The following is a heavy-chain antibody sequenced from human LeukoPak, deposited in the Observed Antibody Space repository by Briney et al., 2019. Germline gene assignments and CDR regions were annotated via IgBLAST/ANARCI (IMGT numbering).Heavy chain of an antibody. D-gene: IGHD1-1*01. CDR1: GFKFDDCG. CDR2: INWNGGST. CDR3: ARGATGTTFDY. V-gene: IGHV3-20*04. Sequence: PGGSLRLSCAASGFKFDDCGMSWVRQVPGKGLEWVSGINWNGGSTGYADSVKGRFTISRDNAKNSLYLRMNSLRAEDTALYYCARGATGTTFDYWGQGTLVTVSS. J-gene: IGHJ4*02.